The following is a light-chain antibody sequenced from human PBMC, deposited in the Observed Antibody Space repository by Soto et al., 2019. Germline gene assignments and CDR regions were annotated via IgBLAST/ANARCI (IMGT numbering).Light chain of an antibody. J-gene: IGKJ1*01. CDR1: RSISNC. CDR3: IRT. CDR2: DAS. Sequence: GDRVTITCRASRSISNCLAWYQRKPGKAPKVLIYDASSLQSGVPSRFSGSGSGTEFTLTSNSLQPDDFATYIDIRTFGRGTKVDIK. V-gene: IGKV1-5*01.